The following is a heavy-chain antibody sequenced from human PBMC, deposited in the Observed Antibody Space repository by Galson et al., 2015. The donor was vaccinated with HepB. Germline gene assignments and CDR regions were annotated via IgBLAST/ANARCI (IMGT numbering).Heavy chain of an antibody. D-gene: IGHD6-6*01. V-gene: IGHV1-18*01. CDR1: GYTFTSYG. J-gene: IGHJ4*02. Sequence: SVKVSCKASGYTFTSYGISWVRQAPGQGLEWMGWISAYNGNTNYAQKLQGRVTMTTDTSTSTAYMELRSLRSDDTAVYYCARDAFSHGSGIAARVPSFDYWGQGTLVTVSS. CDR3: ARDAFSHGSGIAARVPSFDY. CDR2: ISAYNGNT.